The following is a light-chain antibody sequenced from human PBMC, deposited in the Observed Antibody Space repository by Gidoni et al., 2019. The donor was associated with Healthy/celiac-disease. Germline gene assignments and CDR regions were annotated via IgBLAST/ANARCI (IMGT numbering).Light chain of an antibody. CDR1: QSVLYSSNHKNY. CDR2: WAS. CDR3: QQYYSTPYT. Sequence: DIVMTQSPDSLAVSLGERSTINCKSSQSVLYSSNHKNYLAWYQQKPGQPPKLRIYWASTRESGVPDRFSGSGSGTDFTLTISSLQAEDVAVYYCQQYYSTPYTFVQGTKLEIK. V-gene: IGKV4-1*01. J-gene: IGKJ2*01.